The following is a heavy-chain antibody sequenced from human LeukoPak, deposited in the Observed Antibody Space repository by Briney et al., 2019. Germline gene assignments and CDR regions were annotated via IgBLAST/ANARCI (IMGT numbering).Heavy chain of an antibody. CDR1: GFTFSSYA. V-gene: IGHV3-23*01. J-gene: IGHJ4*02. CDR3: AKENTNAMDYFDY. CDR2: ISGSGGST. Sequence: PGGSLRLSCAASGFTFSSYAMSWVRQAPGKGLEWVSAISGSGGSTYYADSVKGRFTISRDNSKDTLYLQMNSLRAEDTALYYCAKENTNAMDYFDYWGQGTLVTVSS.